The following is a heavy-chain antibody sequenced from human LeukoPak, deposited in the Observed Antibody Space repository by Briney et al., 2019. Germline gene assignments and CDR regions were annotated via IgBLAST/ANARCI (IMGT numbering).Heavy chain of an antibody. D-gene: IGHD3-22*01. V-gene: IGHV3-53*01. CDR3: ARDRYDDSGYYEY. Sequence: GGSLRLSCPTSGPTVRSNYMTWVRQAPGKGLEWVSFIYTDGRTYYADPVQGRFTISRDNSKNTLYLHMNGLRAEDTALYYCARDRYDDSGYYEYWGQGTLVTVSS. CDR2: IYTDGRT. CDR1: GPTVRSNY. J-gene: IGHJ4*02.